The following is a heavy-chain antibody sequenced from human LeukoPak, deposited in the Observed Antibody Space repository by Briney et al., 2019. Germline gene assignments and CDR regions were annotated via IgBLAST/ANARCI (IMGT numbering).Heavy chain of an antibody. CDR1: GFIFSNYA. CDR3: AKDLYGFYAMDV. D-gene: IGHD4-17*01. J-gene: IGHJ6*02. Sequence: GGALRLSCAASGFIFSNYAMSWVRQAPGEGLEWVSGISGSGDSSYYADSVKGRFTISRDNSGNTLYLQMNSLRAEDTAVYYCAKDLYGFYAMDVWGQGTTVTVSS. V-gene: IGHV3-23*01. CDR2: ISGSGDSS.